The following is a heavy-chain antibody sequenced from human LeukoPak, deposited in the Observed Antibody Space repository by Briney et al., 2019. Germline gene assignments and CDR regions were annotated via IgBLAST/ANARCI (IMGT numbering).Heavy chain of an antibody. Sequence: GGSLRLSCAASGFTFSSYSMNWVRQAPGKGLEWVSSISSSSSYIYYADSVKGRFTISRDNAKNSLYLQMNSLRAEDTAVYYCARGYCSSTSCYSWNFDYWGQGTLVTVSS. CDR3: ARGYCSSTSCYSWNFDY. J-gene: IGHJ4*02. CDR1: GFTFSSYS. CDR2: ISSSSSYI. D-gene: IGHD2-2*02. V-gene: IGHV3-21*01.